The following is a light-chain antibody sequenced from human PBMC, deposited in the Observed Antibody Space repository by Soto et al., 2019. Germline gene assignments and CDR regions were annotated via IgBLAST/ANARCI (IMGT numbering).Light chain of an antibody. CDR2: DVN. CDR1: SSDVGGYNY. Sequence: QSALTQPRSVSGSPGQSVTISCTGASSDVGGYNYVSWYQQYPAKAPKVIRYDVNKRPSGVPDRFSGSKSGYTASLTISGLQTEEEADYYCSSYTSSSLYVFGTGTKLTVL. J-gene: IGLJ1*01. CDR3: SSYTSSSLYV. V-gene: IGLV2-11*01.